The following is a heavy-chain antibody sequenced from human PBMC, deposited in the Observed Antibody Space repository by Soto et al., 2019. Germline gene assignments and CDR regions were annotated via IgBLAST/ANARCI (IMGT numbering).Heavy chain of an antibody. V-gene: IGHV1-18*04. CDR2: ISTYNTNT. CDR1: GYTFNNYG. CDR3: ARDERDSCSGGDCFYFDS. Sequence: QVQLVQSGGEVKKPGASVKVSCKASGYTFNNYGISWVRQAPGQGLEWLGWISTYNTNTNSAPRLQGRLTMTTDTSTSTAYMALRSLTSADTAVYFCARDERDSCSGGDCFYFDSWGQGTLVSVSS. D-gene: IGHD2-21*02. J-gene: IGHJ4*02.